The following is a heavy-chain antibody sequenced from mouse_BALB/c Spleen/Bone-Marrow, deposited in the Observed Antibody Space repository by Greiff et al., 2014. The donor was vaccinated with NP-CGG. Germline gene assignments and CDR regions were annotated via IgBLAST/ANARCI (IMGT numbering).Heavy chain of an antibody. Sequence: VQLQQSGAELVRPGTSVKVSCKASGYAFTNYLIEWVKQRPGQGLEWIGVINPGSGGTNYNEKFKGKATLTADKSSSTAYMQLSSLTSDGSAVYFCARHYFDYWGQGTTLTVSS. CDR3: ARHYFDY. V-gene: IGHV1-54*01. J-gene: IGHJ2*01. CDR1: GYAFTNYL. CDR2: INPGSGGT.